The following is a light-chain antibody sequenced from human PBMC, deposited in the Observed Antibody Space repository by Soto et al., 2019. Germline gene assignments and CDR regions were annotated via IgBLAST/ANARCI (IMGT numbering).Light chain of an antibody. CDR1: ASISNY. CDR3: QQSYITPWT. V-gene: IGKV1-39*01. Sequence: DIRMTQSPSSLSASVGDRVTITCRASASISNYLNWYQQTPGKAPNLLIYAASSLQSGVPSRFSGSGSGTDFTLTISNLQPEDFATYCCQQSYITPWTFGQGTKVEIK. CDR2: AAS. J-gene: IGKJ1*01.